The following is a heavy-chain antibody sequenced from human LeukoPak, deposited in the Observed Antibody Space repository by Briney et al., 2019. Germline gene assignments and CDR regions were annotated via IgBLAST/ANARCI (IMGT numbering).Heavy chain of an antibody. Sequence: SVKVSCKASGGTFSSYTISWVRQAPGQGREWMGRIIPILGIANYAQKFQGRVTITADKSTSTAYMELSSLRSEDTAVYYCAASEMTTVVPRGFDYWGQGTLVTVSS. CDR2: IIPILGIA. J-gene: IGHJ4*02. V-gene: IGHV1-69*02. D-gene: IGHD4-23*01. CDR1: GGTFSSYT. CDR3: AASEMTTVVPRGFDY.